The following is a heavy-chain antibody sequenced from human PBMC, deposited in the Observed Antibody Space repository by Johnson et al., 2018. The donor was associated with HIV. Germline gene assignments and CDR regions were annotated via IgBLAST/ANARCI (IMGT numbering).Heavy chain of an antibody. CDR3: ARGGSSSWYGSKYYAFDI. D-gene: IGHD6-13*01. J-gene: IGHJ3*02. V-gene: IGHV3-30*14. CDR1: GFTFSSYA. CDR2: ISYDGSNK. Sequence: QVQLVESGGGVVQPGRSLRLSCAASGFTFSSYAMHWVRQAPGKGLEWVAVISYDGSNKYYTDSVKGRFTISRDNSKNTLYLQMNRLRAEDTAVYYCARGGSSSWYGSKYYAFDIWGQGTMVTVSS.